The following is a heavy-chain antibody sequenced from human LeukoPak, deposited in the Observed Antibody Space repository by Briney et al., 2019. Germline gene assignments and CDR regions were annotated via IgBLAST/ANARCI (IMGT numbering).Heavy chain of an antibody. CDR1: GFTFSDSA. CDR3: TRPAVESDYGRWFDP. V-gene: IGHV3-73*01. Sequence: PGGSLRLSCAASGFTFSDSAMHWVRQASGKGLEWVGRIRSKANNYATAYAASVRGRFTISRDDSKNTAYLQMNSLKTEDTAMYYCTRPAVESDYGRWFDPWGQGTLVTVSS. D-gene: IGHD4-17*01. J-gene: IGHJ5*02. CDR2: IRSKANNYAT.